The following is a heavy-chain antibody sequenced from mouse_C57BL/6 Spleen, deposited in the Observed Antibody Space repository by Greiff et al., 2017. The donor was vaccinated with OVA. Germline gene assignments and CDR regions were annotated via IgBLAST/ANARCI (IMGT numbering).Heavy chain of an antibody. J-gene: IGHJ4*01. Sequence: EVQLQQSGPELVKPGASVKISCKASGYTFTDYYMNWVKQSHGKSLEWIGDINPNNGGTSYNQKFKGKATLTVDKSSSTAYMELRSLTSEDSAVYYCARMGYYYAMDYGGQGTSVTVSS. CDR1: GYTFTDYY. CDR2: INPNNGGT. V-gene: IGHV1-26*01. CDR3: ARMGYYYAMDY.